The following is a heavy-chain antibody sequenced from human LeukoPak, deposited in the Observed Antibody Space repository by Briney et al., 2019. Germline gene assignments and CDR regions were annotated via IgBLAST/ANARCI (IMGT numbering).Heavy chain of an antibody. CDR1: GFTFSGYS. CDR2: FGTRSTSI. CDR3: AREIVGAREFDY. D-gene: IGHD1-26*01. J-gene: IGHJ4*02. V-gene: IGHV3-21*01. Sequence: GGSLRLSCTASGFTFSGYSMNWIRQAPGKGLEWVSSFGTRSTSIYHAGSAKGRFAISRDNAKNTLYLQMNSLRAEDTAVYYCAREIVGAREFDYWGQGTLVTVSS.